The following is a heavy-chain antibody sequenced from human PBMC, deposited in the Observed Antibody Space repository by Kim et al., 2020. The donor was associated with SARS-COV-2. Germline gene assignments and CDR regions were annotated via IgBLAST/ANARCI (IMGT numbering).Heavy chain of an antibody. CDR3: ASRYSSSWYGGYYYYYGMDV. CDR1: GFTFSSYA. J-gene: IGHJ6*02. V-gene: IGHV3-30*04. Sequence: GGSLRLSCAASGFTFSSYAMHWVRQAPGKGLEWVAVISYDGSNKYYADSVKGRFTISRDNSKNTLYLQMNSLRAEDTAVYYCASRYSSSWYGGYYYYYGMDVWGQGTTVTVSS. CDR2: ISYDGSNK. D-gene: IGHD6-13*01.